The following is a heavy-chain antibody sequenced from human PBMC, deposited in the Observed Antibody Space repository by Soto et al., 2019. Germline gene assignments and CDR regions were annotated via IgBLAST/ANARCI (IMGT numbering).Heavy chain of an antibody. V-gene: IGHV5-51*01. J-gene: IGHJ5*02. Sequence: PGESLNTSCRGSGYDFNTNWFGWVRQLPGRGLEWVGIMYPCDSDNRYNPSLQGHVTLSADVTVSTAFLQWRSLETSDTGMYFCARRPRDCNKPSCYYADLWGQGTQVTVSS. CDR3: ARRPRDCNKPSCYYADL. D-gene: IGHD3-3*01. CDR2: MYPCDSDN. CDR1: GYDFNTNW.